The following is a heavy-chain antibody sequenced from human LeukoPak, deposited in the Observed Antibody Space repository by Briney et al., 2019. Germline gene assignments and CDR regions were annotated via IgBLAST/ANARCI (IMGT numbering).Heavy chain of an antibody. CDR1: GYTFTSYA. Sequence: ASVKVSCKASGYTFTSYAMHWVRQAPRQRPEWMGWINAGNGNTKYSQKFQGRVTITRDTSASTAYMELSSLRSEDTAVYYCATSSGSYYNGYYYYYGMDVWGKGTTFTVSS. V-gene: IGHV1-3*01. J-gene: IGHJ6*04. D-gene: IGHD3-10*01. CDR3: ATSSGSYYNGYYYYYGMDV. CDR2: INAGNGNT.